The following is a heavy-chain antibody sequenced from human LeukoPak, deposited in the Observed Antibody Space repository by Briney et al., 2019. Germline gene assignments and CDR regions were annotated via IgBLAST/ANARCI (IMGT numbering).Heavy chain of an antibody. CDR3: AKNHYYTSGSPDY. CDR1: GFSFSTYD. D-gene: IGHD3-3*01. CDR2: ISGGGGTT. J-gene: IGHJ4*02. V-gene: IGHV3-23*01. Sequence: GGSLRLSCTASGFSFSTYDMSWVRQAPGKGLEWVSTISGGGGTTYHADSVKGRFTISRDDSKNTLYLEMNNLRAEDTAVYYCAKNHYYTSGSPDYLGQGTLVTVSS.